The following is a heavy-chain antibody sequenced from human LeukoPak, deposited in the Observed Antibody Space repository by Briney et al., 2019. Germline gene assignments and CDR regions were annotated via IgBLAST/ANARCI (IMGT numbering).Heavy chain of an antibody. CDR2: ISGNGGTT. J-gene: IGHJ4*02. CDR3: AKNEYYGSGSYYFDY. V-gene: IGHV3-23*01. Sequence: GGSLRLSCAASGFTFSSYTMTWVRQAPGKGLEWVSVISGNGGTTYYADSLKGRFTISRDNSKNTLYLQMNSLRAEDTAVYYCAKNEYYGSGSYYFDYWGQGTLVTVSS. CDR1: GFTFSSYT. D-gene: IGHD3-10*01.